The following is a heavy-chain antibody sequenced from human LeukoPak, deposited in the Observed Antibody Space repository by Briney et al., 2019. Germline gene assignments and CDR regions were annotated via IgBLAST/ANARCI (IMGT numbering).Heavy chain of an antibody. V-gene: IGHV3-11*04. D-gene: IGHD1-26*01. CDR3: ARGGVGATTYYFDY. Sequence: PGGSLRLSCAASGFTFSDYYMSWIRQAPGRGLEWVSYITNSGSSIYYADSVRGRFTISRDNTKNSLYLQMSTLRAEDTAVYYCARGGVGATTYYFDYWGQGTLVTVSS. CDR2: ITNSGSSI. J-gene: IGHJ4*02. CDR1: GFTFSDYY.